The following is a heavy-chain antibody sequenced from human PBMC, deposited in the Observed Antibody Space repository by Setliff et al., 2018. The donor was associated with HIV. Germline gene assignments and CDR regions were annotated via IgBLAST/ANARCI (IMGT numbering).Heavy chain of an antibody. CDR3: ARDRDIGVVPASPQGYYYYMDV. Sequence: SETLSLTCTVSGGSISSGNYYWSWIRQPAGKGLEWIGRIYSSGSTNYNPSLKSRFTISINTSKNQFSLKLSSVTAADTAVYYCARDRDIGVVPASPQGYYYYMDVWGKGTTVTVSS. CDR2: IYSSGST. V-gene: IGHV4-61*02. CDR1: GGSISSGNYY. J-gene: IGHJ6*03. D-gene: IGHD2-2*01.